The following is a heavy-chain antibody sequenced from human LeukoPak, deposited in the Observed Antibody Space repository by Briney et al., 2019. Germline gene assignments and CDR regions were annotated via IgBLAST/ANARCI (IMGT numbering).Heavy chain of an antibody. D-gene: IGHD4-17*01. J-gene: IGHJ4*02. Sequence: PSETLSLTCTVSGGSISSSSYYWGWIRQPPGKGLEWIGSIYYSGSTYYNPSLKSRVTISVDTSKNQFSLKLSSVTAADTAVYYCARHRRDDYGDCLDYWGQGTLVTVSS. CDR3: ARHRRDDYGDCLDY. CDR1: GGSISSSSYY. CDR2: IYYSGST. V-gene: IGHV4-39*01.